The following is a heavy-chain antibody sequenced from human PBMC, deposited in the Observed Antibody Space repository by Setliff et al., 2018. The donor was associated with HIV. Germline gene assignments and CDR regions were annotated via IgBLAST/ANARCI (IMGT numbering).Heavy chain of an antibody. J-gene: IGHJ4*02. D-gene: IGHD3-22*01. CDR1: SGYMSGHF. CDR2: IYYSGST. Sequence: PSETLSLTCTVSSGYMSGHFWTWIRQPPGKGLEWIGSIYYSGSTNYNPSLKSRVTISVDTSKNQFSLKLSSVTAADTAVFYCARLTTTYYYDSSAYYHPVWGQGTLVTVSS. V-gene: IGHV4-59*11. CDR3: ARLTTTYYYDSSAYYHPV.